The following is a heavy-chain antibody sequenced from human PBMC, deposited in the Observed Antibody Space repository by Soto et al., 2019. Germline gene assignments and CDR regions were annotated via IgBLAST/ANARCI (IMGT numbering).Heavy chain of an antibody. CDR3: ATDAVAYNGEWDWFDL. J-gene: IGHJ5*02. CDR1: GFTFKNFA. Sequence: PGGFLRLSCAASGFTFKNFAVSWVRQAPGKGMEWVSAIGGSGSSANYADSVKGRFTVSRDDSKSTLYLQMSGLRVDDTALYYCATDAVAYNGEWDWFDLWGQGTLVTVSS. V-gene: IGHV3-23*01. CDR2: IGGSGSSA. D-gene: IGHD3-10*01.